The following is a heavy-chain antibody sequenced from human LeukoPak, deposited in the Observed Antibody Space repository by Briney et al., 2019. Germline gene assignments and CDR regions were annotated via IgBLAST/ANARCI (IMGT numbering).Heavy chain of an antibody. D-gene: IGHD6-13*01. Sequence: ASVKVSCKASGYTFTSYGISWVRQAPGQGLEWMGWISAYNGNTNYAQKLQGRVTMTTDTSTSTAYMELRSLRSDDTAVYYCARDRTGIAAAGPDAFDIWGQGTMVTVSS. CDR3: ARDRTGIAAAGPDAFDI. J-gene: IGHJ3*02. V-gene: IGHV1-18*01. CDR2: ISAYNGNT. CDR1: GYTFTSYG.